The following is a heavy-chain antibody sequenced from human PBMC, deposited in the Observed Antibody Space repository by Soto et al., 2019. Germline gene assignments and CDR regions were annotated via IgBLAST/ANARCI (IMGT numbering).Heavy chain of an antibody. Sequence: QVQLQESGPGLVKPSETLSLTCSISGDSISRYYWSWIRQSAGKGLEWIGRTYISGDTNYNHSLKSRVTMSVSTSKNQLSLKLSSVPAADTAVYYCAREYTETVDGPTPYYFDYWGQGTPVTVSS. V-gene: IGHV4-4*07. CDR2: TYISGDT. CDR3: AREYTETVDGPTPYYFDY. J-gene: IGHJ4*02. D-gene: IGHD6-19*01. CDR1: GDSISRYY.